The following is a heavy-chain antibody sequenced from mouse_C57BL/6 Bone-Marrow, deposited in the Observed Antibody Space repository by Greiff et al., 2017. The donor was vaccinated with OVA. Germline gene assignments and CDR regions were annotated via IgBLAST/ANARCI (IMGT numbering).Heavy chain of an antibody. D-gene: IGHD3-2*02. CDR2: ISDGGSYT. CDR3: ARQLRLPSWFAY. J-gene: IGHJ3*01. V-gene: IGHV5-4*01. CDR1: GFTFSSYA. Sequence: EVQRVESGGGLVKPGGSLKLSCAASGFTFSSYAMSWVRQTPEKRLEWVATISDGGSYTYYPDNVKGRFTISRDNAKNNLYLQMSHLKSEDTAMYYCARQLRLPSWFAYWGQGTLVTVSA.